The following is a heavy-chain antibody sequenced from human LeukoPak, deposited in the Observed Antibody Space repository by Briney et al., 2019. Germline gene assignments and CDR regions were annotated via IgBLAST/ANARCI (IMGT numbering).Heavy chain of an antibody. Sequence: GASVKVSCKASGYTFTSYDINWVRQATGQGLEWMGWMNPNSGNTGYAQKFQGRVTMTTNTSISTAYMELSSLRSEDTAVYYCARRVYGSGSYHLVYWGQGTLVTVSS. V-gene: IGHV1-8*01. CDR2: MNPNSGNT. CDR1: GYTFTSYD. CDR3: ARRVYGSGSYHLVY. D-gene: IGHD3-10*01. J-gene: IGHJ4*02.